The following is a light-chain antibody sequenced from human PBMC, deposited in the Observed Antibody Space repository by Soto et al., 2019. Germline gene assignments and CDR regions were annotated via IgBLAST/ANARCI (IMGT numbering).Light chain of an antibody. CDR2: GNT. CDR1: SSNIGAGYD. Sequence: QLVLAQPPSVSGAPGQRVTISCTGSSSNIGAGYDVNWYQQLPGRAPKLLLYGNTNRPSGVPDRFSGSKSGTSASLAITGLQAEDEADYYCLSFDSSLSVVFGGGTKVTVL. J-gene: IGLJ2*01. V-gene: IGLV1-40*01. CDR3: LSFDSSLSVV.